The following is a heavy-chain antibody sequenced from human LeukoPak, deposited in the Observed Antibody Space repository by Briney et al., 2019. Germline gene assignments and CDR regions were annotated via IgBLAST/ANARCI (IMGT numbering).Heavy chain of an antibody. CDR2: INDSGST. Sequence: PSETLSLTCAVYGGSFSGYYWNWLRQPPGKGLEWIGEINDSGSTNYNPSLKTRVTISVDTSKNQFSMKLSSVTAADTAVYYCARAPDIVVVPAARSDAFDIWGQGTMVTVSS. CDR3: ARAPDIVVVPAARSDAFDI. J-gene: IGHJ3*02. D-gene: IGHD2-2*01. V-gene: IGHV4-34*01. CDR1: GGSFSGYY.